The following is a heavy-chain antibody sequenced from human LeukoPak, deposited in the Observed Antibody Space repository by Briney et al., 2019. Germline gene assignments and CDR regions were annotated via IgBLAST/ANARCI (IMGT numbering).Heavy chain of an antibody. CDR1: GFTFSSYS. D-gene: IGHD2-21*02. CDR3: ARDPRAYCGGDCYLGFDP. V-gene: IGHV3-21*01. CDR2: ISSSSSYI. J-gene: IGHJ5*02. Sequence: SGGSLRLSCAASGFTFSSYSMNWVRQAPGKGLEWVSSISSSSSYIYYADSVKGRFTIPRDNAKNSLYLQMNGLRAEDTAVYYCARDPRAYCGGDCYLGFDPWGQGTLVTVSS.